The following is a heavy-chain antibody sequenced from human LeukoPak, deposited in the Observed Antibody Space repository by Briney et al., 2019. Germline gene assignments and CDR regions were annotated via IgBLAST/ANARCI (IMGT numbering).Heavy chain of an antibody. CDR1: GGSISSSSYY. CDR3: ARRRVRGVITYYYYYMDV. CDR2: IYYSGST. D-gene: IGHD3-10*01. J-gene: IGHJ6*03. Sequence: SETLSLTCTVSGGSISSSSYYWGWIRQPPGKGLEWIGSIYYSGSTYYNPSLKSRVTISVDTSKNQFSLKLSSVTAADTAVYYCARRRVRGVITYYYYYMDVWGKGTTVTISS. V-gene: IGHV4-39*07.